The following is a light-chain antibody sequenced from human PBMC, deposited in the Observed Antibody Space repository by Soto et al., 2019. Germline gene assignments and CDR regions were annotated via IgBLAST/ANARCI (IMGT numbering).Light chain of an antibody. V-gene: IGKV1-33*01. CDR3: HQYDRLPPT. CDR1: QDINIF. J-gene: IGKJ2*01. CDR2: AAS. Sequence: DIQMTQSPASLSASVGDRVTITCRASQDINIFLSWFQQRPGKAPRLLIYAASKLQHGVTSRLSGGSSGSDFIFTIDNLQPEEFATYFCHQYDRLPPTFGRGTKL.